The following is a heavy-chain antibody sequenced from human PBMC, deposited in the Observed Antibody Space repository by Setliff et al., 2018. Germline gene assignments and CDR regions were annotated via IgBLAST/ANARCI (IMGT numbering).Heavy chain of an antibody. CDR1: GDSINSGTYY. J-gene: IGHJ4*02. CDR3: ARGGYSYGLGGFPLDY. Sequence: PSETLSLTCSVSGDSINSGTYYWSWFRQSAGKGLEWIGRIYTGGSTNYNPSLKSRVTISLDTSKNHFSLKLSSVTAADTAVYYCARGGYSYGLGGFPLDYWGQGTLVTVSS. V-gene: IGHV4-61*02. CDR2: IYTGGST. D-gene: IGHD5-18*01.